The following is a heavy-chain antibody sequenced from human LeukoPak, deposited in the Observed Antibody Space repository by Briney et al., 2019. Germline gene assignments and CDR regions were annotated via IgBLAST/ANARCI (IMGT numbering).Heavy chain of an antibody. CDR3: ARGGGGDAFDI. J-gene: IGHJ3*02. Sequence: PSETLSLTRTVSGGSISSSSYYWGWIRQPPGKGLEWIGSIYYSGSTYYNPSLKSRVTTSVDTSKNQFSLKLSSVTAADTAVYYCARGGGGDAFDIWGQGTMVTVSS. CDR2: IYYSGST. V-gene: IGHV4-39*07. D-gene: IGHD3-16*01. CDR1: GGSISSSSYY.